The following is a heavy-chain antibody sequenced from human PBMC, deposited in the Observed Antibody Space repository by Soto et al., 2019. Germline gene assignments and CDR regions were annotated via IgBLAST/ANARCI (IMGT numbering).Heavy chain of an antibody. CDR3: ARAISGYSYGLYPYFDY. J-gene: IGHJ4*02. CDR2: IWYDGSNK. Sequence: GGSLRLSCAASGFTFSSYGMHWVRQAPGKGLEWVAFIWYDGSNKYYADSVKGRFTISRDNSKNTLYLQMNSLRAEDTAVYYCARAISGYSYGLYPYFDYWGQGTLVTVXX. D-gene: IGHD5-18*01. V-gene: IGHV3-33*01. CDR1: GFTFSSYG.